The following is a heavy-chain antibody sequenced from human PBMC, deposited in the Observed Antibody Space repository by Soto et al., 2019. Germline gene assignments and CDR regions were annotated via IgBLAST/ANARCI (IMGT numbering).Heavy chain of an antibody. CDR1: GYTFTTYG. Sequence: QVQLVQSGAEVKKPGASVKVSCKASGYTFTTYGISWVRQAPGQGLEWMGWISPYNGDTNYAQHLQGRVTMTTDTSTTTVYMELRSLRSDDTAVYYCARGTDYGDYILDNCFDPWGQGTLVTVSS. J-gene: IGHJ5*02. CDR2: ISPYNGDT. D-gene: IGHD4-17*01. CDR3: ARGTDYGDYILDNCFDP. V-gene: IGHV1-18*01.